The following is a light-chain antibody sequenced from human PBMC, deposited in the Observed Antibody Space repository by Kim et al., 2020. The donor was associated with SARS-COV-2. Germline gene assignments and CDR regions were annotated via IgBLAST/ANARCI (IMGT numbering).Light chain of an antibody. V-gene: IGLV3-19*01. CDR1: SLRSYY. Sequence: AWGQTVRITCQGASLRSYYASWYQQKPGQAPVLVIYGKNNRPSGIPDRFSGSSSGNTASLTITGAQAEDEADYYCNSRDSSGNFVVFGGGTQLTVL. CDR2: GKN. CDR3: NSRDSSGNFVV. J-gene: IGLJ2*01.